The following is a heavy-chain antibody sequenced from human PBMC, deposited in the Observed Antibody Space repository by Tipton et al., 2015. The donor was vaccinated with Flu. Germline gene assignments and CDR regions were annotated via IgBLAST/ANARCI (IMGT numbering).Heavy chain of an antibody. J-gene: IGHJ4*02. CDR3: ARSSSAYAYGWGGSYYFDF. V-gene: IGHV4-39*07. D-gene: IGHD3-16*01. CDR2: LYDSGIT. CDR1: GGSIGSSTYY. Sequence: TLSLTCTVFGGSIGSSTYYWGWIRQPPGKGLEWIGSLYDSGITYYNPSLKSRGTISLDTSKNQFSLRLISVTAADTAVYYCARSSSAYAYGWGGSYYFDFWGQGTRVTVSS.